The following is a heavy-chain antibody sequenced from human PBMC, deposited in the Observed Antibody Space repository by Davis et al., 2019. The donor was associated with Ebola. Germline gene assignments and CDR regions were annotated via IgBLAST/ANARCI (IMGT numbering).Heavy chain of an antibody. Sequence: SETLSLTCTVSGASVSPAAFYWSWIRQPPARGLVWIGYVYYSGNTYYNPSPKPRVAISLDTSTNQCSLHLNSVTAADTAVYYCARTTVSIVFDYWGQGTLVTVSS. CDR1: GASVSPAAFY. CDR2: VYYSGNT. CDR3: ARTTVSIVFDY. D-gene: IGHD4-17*01. J-gene: IGHJ4*02. V-gene: IGHV4-61*08.